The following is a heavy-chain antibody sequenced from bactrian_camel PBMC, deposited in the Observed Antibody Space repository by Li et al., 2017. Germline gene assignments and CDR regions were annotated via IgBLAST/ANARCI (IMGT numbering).Heavy chain of an antibody. D-gene: IGHD6*01. V-gene: IGHV3-2*01. CDR3: ASGGRMGSRGNCYDWEYNI. CDR2: IYIGGSGTT. CDR1: RFSFTKYY. Sequence: HVQLVESGGGLVQPGGSLRLSCAASRFSFTKYYMTWVRQVPGKGLEWVSTIYIGGSGTTYYADSVKGRFTISQDSAKKTVYLQMNNLKPEDTAKYICASGGRMGSRGNCYDWEYNIWGQGTQVTVS. J-gene: IGHJ4*01.